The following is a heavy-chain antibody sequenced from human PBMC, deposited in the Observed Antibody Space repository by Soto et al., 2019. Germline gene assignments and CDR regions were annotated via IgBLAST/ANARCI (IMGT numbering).Heavy chain of an antibody. D-gene: IGHD6-13*01. CDR1: GGSISSGGYY. CDR3: AREGVSSRWYNYYGMDV. J-gene: IGHJ6*02. V-gene: IGHV4-61*08. CDR2: IYYSGST. Sequence: SETLSLTCTVSGGSISSGGYYWSWIRQHPGKGLEWIGYIYYSGSTNYNPSLKSRVTISVDTSKNQFSLKLSSVTAADTAVYYCAREGVSSRWYNYYGMDVWGQGTTVTVSS.